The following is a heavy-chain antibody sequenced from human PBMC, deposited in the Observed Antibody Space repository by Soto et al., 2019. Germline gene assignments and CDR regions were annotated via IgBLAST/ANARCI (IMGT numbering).Heavy chain of an antibody. CDR3: XXXXXXXXXXXX. CDR2: IYYSGST. V-gene: IGHV4-39*01. CDR1: GGSISSSTYY. Sequence: QLHLQESGPGLVKPSETLSLTCTVSGGSISSSTYYWGWIRQPPGKGLEWIGSIYYSGSTYYSPSLKSRVTISVDXSKNQFSXXXXXXXXXXXXXXXXXXXXXXXXXXXXXGQGTLVTVSS. J-gene: IGHJ4*02.